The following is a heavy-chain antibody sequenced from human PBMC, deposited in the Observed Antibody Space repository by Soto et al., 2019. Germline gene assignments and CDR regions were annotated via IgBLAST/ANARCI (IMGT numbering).Heavy chain of an antibody. CDR1: GFTFGDYD. CDR3: TRGVIVVPSGVYFDY. CDR2: IRSKAYGGTT. D-gene: IGHD2-15*01. J-gene: IGHJ4*02. Sequence: GGSLRLSCTASGFTFGDYDMSWFRQAPGKGLECVGFIRSKAYGGTTEYAASVKGRFTISRDDSKSIASLQMNSLKTEDTAVYDCTRGVIVVPSGVYFDYWGQGTLVTVSS. V-gene: IGHV3-49*03.